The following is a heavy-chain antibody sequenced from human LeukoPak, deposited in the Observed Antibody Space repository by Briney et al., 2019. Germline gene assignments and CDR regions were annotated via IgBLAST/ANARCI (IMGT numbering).Heavy chain of an antibody. Sequence: PGGSLRLSCAASGFTVSSNYMSWVRQAPGKGLEWVSVIYSGGSTYYADSVKGRFTISRDNSKNTLYLQMNSLRAEDTAVYYCARGGYSGYDFRPFDYWGQGTLVTVSS. V-gene: IGHV3-66*01. CDR1: GFTVSSNY. CDR2: IYSGGST. CDR3: ARGGYSGYDFRPFDY. J-gene: IGHJ4*02. D-gene: IGHD5-12*01.